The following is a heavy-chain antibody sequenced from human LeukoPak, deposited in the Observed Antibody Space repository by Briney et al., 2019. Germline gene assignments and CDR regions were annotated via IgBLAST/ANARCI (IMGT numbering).Heavy chain of an antibody. Sequence: GGSLRLSCAASGFTFSTYAMTWVRQAPGKGLEWVSTISGSGDNTHYADSVKGRFTISRDNSKNMLYLQMNSLRAEDTAVYYCAGGPKQQLLWGRASNGFDPWGQGTLVTVS. CDR2: ISGSGDNT. J-gene: IGHJ5*02. D-gene: IGHD2-2*01. CDR3: AGGPKQQLLWGRASNGFDP. V-gene: IGHV3-23*01. CDR1: GFTFSTYA.